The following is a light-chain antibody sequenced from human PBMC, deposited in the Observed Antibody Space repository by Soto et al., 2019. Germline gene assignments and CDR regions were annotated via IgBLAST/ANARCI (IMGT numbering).Light chain of an antibody. J-gene: IGKJ5*01. V-gene: IGKV3-15*01. CDR1: QSVGGD. CDR2: DTS. CDR3: QQYNKWPPIT. Sequence: EIVVTQSPATLSVYQGERATLSCRASQSVGGDLAWYQQKPGQAPRLLIYDTSTRASGIPARFSGSGSGIEFTLTISSLQSEDLAVYYCQQYNKWPPITFGQGTRLEI.